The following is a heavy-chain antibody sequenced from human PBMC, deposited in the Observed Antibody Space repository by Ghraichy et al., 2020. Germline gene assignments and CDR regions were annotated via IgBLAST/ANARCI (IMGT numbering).Heavy chain of an antibody. CDR2: INWSGDST. V-gene: IGHV3-20*01. CDR1: GFVFHGYA. D-gene: IGHD1-26*01. J-gene: IGHJ4*02. CDR3: VRILVGTSTSHFDY. Sequence: LSLPCAASGFVFHGYAMSWVRQGPGKGLEWVSGINWSGDSTDYVDSVKGRFTISRDNAKNSLYLQMNGLRAEDTALYHCVRILVGTSTSHFDYWGQGTLVTVSS.